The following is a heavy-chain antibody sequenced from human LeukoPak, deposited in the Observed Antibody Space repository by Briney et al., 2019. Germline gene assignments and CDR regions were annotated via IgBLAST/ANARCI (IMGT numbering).Heavy chain of an antibody. J-gene: IGHJ4*02. V-gene: IGHV4-34*01. CDR1: GGSFSGYY. Sequence: SETLSLTCAVYGGSFSGYYWSWIRQPPGKGLERIGEINHSGSTNYNPSLKSRVTISVDTSKNQFSLKLSSVTAADTAVYYCARGRGAVAGNLDYWGQGTLVTVSS. D-gene: IGHD6-19*01. CDR2: INHSGST. CDR3: ARGRGAVAGNLDY.